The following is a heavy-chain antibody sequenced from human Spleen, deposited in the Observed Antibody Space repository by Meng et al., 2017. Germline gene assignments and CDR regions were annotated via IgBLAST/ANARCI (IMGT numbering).Heavy chain of an antibody. CDR3: ARGGGFDY. CDR2: TYYSGNT. CDR1: GDSISSDYF. Sequence: QVQLQESGPGLVKPSQTLSLTCIVSGDSISSDYFWSWIRQPPGKGLEWIGYTYYSGNTYYNPSLKSRVAMSVDTSKNQFYLRLSSVTAADTAVYYCARGGGFDYWGQGTLVTVSS. V-gene: IGHV4-30-4*01. D-gene: IGHD3-16*01. J-gene: IGHJ4*02.